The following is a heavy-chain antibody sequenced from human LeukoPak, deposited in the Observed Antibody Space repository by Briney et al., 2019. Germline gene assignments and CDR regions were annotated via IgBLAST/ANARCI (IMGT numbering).Heavy chain of an antibody. J-gene: IGHJ3*01. CDR2: ITSSSSYI. Sequence: KPGGSLRLSCAASGFTFSSYSMNWVRQAPGKGLEWVSSITSSSSYIYYADSVKGRFTISRDNAKNSLYLQMNSLRAEDTAVYYCVKDYCSGGSCIDAFDFWGQGTMVTVSS. CDR1: GFTFSSYS. D-gene: IGHD2-15*01. CDR3: VKDYCSGGSCIDAFDF. V-gene: IGHV3-21*01.